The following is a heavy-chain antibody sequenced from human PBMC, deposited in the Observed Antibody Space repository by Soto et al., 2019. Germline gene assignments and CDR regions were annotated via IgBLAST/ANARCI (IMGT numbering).Heavy chain of an antibody. Sequence: QLQLQESGSGLVKPSQTLSLTCAVSGGSISSGGYSWSWIRQPPGKGLEWIGYIYHSGSTYYNPSLKSRVTISVDRSKNQFSLKLSSVTAADTAVYYCARGRGGSIAARRGSAFDIWGQGTMVTVSS. CDR2: IYHSGST. V-gene: IGHV4-30-2*01. CDR3: ARGRGGSIAARRGSAFDI. J-gene: IGHJ3*02. CDR1: GGSISSGGYS. D-gene: IGHD6-6*01.